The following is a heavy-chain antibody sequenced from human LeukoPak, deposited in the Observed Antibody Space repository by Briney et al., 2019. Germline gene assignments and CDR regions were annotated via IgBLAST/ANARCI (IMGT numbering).Heavy chain of an antibody. Sequence: SETLSLTCTVSGGSISSGGYYWSWIRQHPGKGLEWIGYIYYSGSTYYNPSLKSRVTISVDTSKNQFSLKLSSVTAADTAVYYCARVCGSYLCYYYGMDVWGQGTTVTVSS. J-gene: IGHJ6*02. CDR2: IYYSGST. CDR3: ARVCGSYLCYYYGMDV. CDR1: GGSISSGGYY. D-gene: IGHD1-26*01. V-gene: IGHV4-31*03.